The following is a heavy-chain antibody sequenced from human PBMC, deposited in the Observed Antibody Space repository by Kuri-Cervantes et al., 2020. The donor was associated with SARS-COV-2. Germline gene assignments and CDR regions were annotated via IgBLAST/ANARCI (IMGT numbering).Heavy chain of an antibody. D-gene: IGHD3-10*01. CDR2: ISPYNHNT. Sequence: ASVKVSCKPADDTFSSYGFSWARQAPGQGLEWMGWISPYNHNTKYAEKLQGRVTMTTDTSTSTAYMELRGLRSDDTAVYYCARVRGSKYYYSSRYYYYYMDVWGQGTTVTVSS. CDR3: ARVRGSKYYYSSRYYYYYMDV. V-gene: IGHV1-18*01. CDR1: DDTFSSYG. J-gene: IGHJ6*03.